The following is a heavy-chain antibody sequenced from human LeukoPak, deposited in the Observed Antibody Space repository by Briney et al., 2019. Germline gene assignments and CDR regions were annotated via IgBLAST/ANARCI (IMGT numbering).Heavy chain of an antibody. CDR1: GFTFSSYG. D-gene: IGHD3-22*01. CDR3: ARDSHFYDSSGYYPGNLDY. J-gene: IGHJ4*02. CDR2: IWYDGSNK. Sequence: PGGSLRLSCAASGFTFSSYGMHWVRQAPGKGLEWVAVIWYDGSNKYYADSVKGRFTISRDNSKNTLYLQMNSLRAEDTAVYYCARDSHFYDSSGYYPGNLDYWGQGTLVTVSP. V-gene: IGHV3-33*01.